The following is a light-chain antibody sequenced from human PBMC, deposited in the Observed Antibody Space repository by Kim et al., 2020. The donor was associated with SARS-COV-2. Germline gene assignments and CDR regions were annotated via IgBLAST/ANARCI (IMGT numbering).Light chain of an antibody. CDR3: QQYRSVPQT. CDR2: GVS. CDR1: QSISSTY. Sequence: EIVLTQSPGTLSLSPGERATLSCRASQSISSTYLAWYQQRPGQAPRLLIYGVSLRASDTPSRFRGSGAGTDFTLTISRLRPEDSAVYYWQQYRSVPQTCGQGTRLEI. V-gene: IGKV3-20*01. J-gene: IGKJ2*01.